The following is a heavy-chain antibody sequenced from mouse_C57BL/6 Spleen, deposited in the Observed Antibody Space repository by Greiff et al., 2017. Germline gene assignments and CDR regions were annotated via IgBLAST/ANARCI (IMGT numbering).Heavy chain of an antibody. D-gene: IGHD2-4*01. CDR1: GFTFSNYW. CDR3: TDGSTMITTTGYFDY. Sequence: EVQLVESGGGLVQPGGSMKLSCVASGFTFSNYWMNWVRQSPEKGLEWVAQIRLKSDNYATHYAESVKGRITISRDDSKSSVYLQMNNLRAEDTGIYYCTDGSTMITTTGYFDYWGQGTTLTVSS. V-gene: IGHV6-3*01. J-gene: IGHJ2*01. CDR2: IRLKSDNYAT.